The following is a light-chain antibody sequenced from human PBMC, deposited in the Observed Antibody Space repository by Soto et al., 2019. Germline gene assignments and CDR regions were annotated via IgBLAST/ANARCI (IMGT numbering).Light chain of an antibody. Sequence: IQRTQSRSSLSASVGDRVAITCRTSQSVSIYVNWYQQKPGKAPILLIYASSSLQSGVPSRFSGSGSGTDFTLTISSLEPEDFATYYCQQSYSTPTFGQGTKVDIK. CDR3: QQSYSTPT. CDR1: QSVSIY. V-gene: IGKV1-39*01. CDR2: ASS. J-gene: IGKJ2*01.